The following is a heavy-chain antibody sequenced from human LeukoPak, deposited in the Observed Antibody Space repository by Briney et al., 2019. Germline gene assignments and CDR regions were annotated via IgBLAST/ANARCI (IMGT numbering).Heavy chain of an antibody. D-gene: IGHD2-2*01. J-gene: IGHJ1*01. CDR2: IRYDGSNK. CDR1: GFTFSSYG. Sequence: QPGGSLRLSCAASGFTFSSYGMHWVRQAPGKGLEWVAFIRYDGSNKYYADSVKGRFTISRDNSKNTLYLQMNSLRAEDTAVYYCATLVPASIRYFQHWGQGTLVTVSS. CDR3: ATLVPASIRYFQH. V-gene: IGHV3-30*02.